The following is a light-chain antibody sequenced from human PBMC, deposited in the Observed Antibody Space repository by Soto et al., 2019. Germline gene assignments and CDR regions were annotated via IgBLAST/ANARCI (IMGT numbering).Light chain of an antibody. CDR1: QNINNY. CDR3: QQYENLPT. V-gene: IGKV1-33*01. Sequence: DIQMTQSPSSLSASVGDRVTITCQASQNINNYLNWYQQKPGRAPKLLIYDASNLEAGVPSRFRGSGSGTDFTFTISRLHQEDIATYYCQQYENLPTFGQGTRLEIK. CDR2: DAS. J-gene: IGKJ5*01.